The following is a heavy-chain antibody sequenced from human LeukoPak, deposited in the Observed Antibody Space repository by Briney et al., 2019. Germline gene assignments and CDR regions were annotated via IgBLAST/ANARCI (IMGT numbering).Heavy chain of an antibody. CDR3: ARNKGRYGSGRVHFDP. CDR1: GGSISSGTYY. V-gene: IGHV4-61*02. J-gene: IGHJ5*02. D-gene: IGHD3-10*01. Sequence: SQTLSLTCSVSGGSISSGTYYWSWIRQPAGKGLEWIGRIYTSGSTNYNPSLKSRVTISVDTSKNQLSLKLSSVTAADTAVYYCARNKGRYGSGRVHFDPWGQGTLVTVSS. CDR2: IYTSGST.